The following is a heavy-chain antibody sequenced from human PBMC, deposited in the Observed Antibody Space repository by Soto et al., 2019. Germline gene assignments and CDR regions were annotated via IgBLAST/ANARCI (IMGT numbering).Heavy chain of an antibody. CDR1: GGTFSSYA. CDR3: ARGYIVVVTAPKRDWFDP. CDR2: IIPIFGTA. V-gene: IGHV1-69*13. D-gene: IGHD2-21*02. J-gene: IGHJ5*02. Sequence: SVKVSCKASGGTFSSYAISWVRQAPGQGLEWMGGIIPIFGTANYAQKFQGRVTITADESTSTAYMELSSLRSEDTAVYYCARGYIVVVTAPKRDWFDPWGQGTLVTVSS.